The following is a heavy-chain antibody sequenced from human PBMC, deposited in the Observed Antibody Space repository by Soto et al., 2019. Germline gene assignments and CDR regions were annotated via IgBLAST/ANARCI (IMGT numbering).Heavy chain of an antibody. V-gene: IGHV3-33*01. J-gene: IGHJ3*02. D-gene: IGHD6-19*01. Sequence: QVQLVESGGGVVQPGRSLRLSCAASGFTFSSYGMHWVRQAPGKGLEWVAVIWYDGSNKYYADSVKGRFTISRDNSKNTLYLQMNSLRAEDTAVYYCAAILPLYSSGSDGAFDIWGQGTMVTVSS. CDR1: GFTFSSYG. CDR3: AAILPLYSSGSDGAFDI. CDR2: IWYDGSNK.